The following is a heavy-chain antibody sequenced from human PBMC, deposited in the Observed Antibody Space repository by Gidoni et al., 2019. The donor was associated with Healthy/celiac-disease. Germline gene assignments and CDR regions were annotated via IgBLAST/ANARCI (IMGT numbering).Heavy chain of an antibody. V-gene: IGHV3-30-3*01. CDR1: GFTFSSYA. D-gene: IGHD6-13*01. CDR2: ISYDGSNK. CDR3: ARAPAAAGPFDY. Sequence: QVQLVESVGGVVQPGRSLRLSCAASGFTFSSYAMHWVRQAPGKGLEWVAVISYDGSNKYYADSVKGRFTISRDNSKNTLYLQMNSLRAEDTAVYYCARAPAAAGPFDYWGQGTLVTVSS. J-gene: IGHJ4*02.